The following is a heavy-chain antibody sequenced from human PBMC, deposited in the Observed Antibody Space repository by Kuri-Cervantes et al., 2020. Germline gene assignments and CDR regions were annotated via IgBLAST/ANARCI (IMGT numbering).Heavy chain of an antibody. CDR1: GGSVSSGSYY. CDR2: IYYSGST. Sequence: GSLRLSCTVFGGSVSSGSYYWSWIRQPPGKGLEWIGYIYYSGSTNYNPSLKSRVTISVDTSKNQFSLKLSSVTAADTAVYYCARDSRAAAGVDYWGQGTLVTVSS. V-gene: IGHV4-61*01. CDR3: ARDSRAAAGVDY. J-gene: IGHJ4*02. D-gene: IGHD6-13*01.